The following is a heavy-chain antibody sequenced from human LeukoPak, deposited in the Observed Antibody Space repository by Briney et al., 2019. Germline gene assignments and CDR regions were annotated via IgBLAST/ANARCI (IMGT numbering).Heavy chain of an antibody. D-gene: IGHD3-10*01. V-gene: IGHV3-23*01. Sequence: GGSLRPSCAASGFTFSSYAMSWVRQAPGKGLEWVSAISGSGGSTYYADSVKGRFIISRDNSKNTLYLQMNSLRAEDTAVYYCVRLKDYYGSGSYSHYWGQGTLVTVSS. CDR3: VRLKDYYGSGSYSHY. CDR2: ISGSGGST. CDR1: GFTFSSYA. J-gene: IGHJ4*02.